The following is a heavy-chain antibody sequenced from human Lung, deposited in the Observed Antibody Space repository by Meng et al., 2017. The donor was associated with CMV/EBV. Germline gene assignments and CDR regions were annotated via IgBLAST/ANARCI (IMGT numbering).Heavy chain of an antibody. CDR3: ARPFTSGWYNWFDP. D-gene: IGHD6-19*01. CDR1: GYTFTNNG. J-gene: IGHJ5*02. Sequence: ASXXVSXKASGYTFTNNGVSWLRQARGQGPEWMGWINTNNGNRNYAQKFQGRVILTTDTSTNTAYMELTSLTSDDTAVYYCARPFTSGWYNWFDPWCQGTLVTVSS. CDR2: INTNNGNR. V-gene: IGHV1-18*01.